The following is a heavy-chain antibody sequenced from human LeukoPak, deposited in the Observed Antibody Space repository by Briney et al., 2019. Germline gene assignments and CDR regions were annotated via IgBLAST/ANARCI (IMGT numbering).Heavy chain of an antibody. D-gene: IGHD2-2*01. V-gene: IGHV4-59*01. J-gene: IGHJ5*02. CDR3: ARVRIVVVPAAMGLTGWFDP. Sequence: SETLSLTCTVSGGSISSYYWSWIRQPPGKGLEWIGYIYYSGSTNYNPSLKSRVTISVDTSKNQFSLKLSSVTAADTAVYYCARVRIVVVPAAMGLTGWFDPWGQGTLVTVSS. CDR1: GGSISSYY. CDR2: IYYSGST.